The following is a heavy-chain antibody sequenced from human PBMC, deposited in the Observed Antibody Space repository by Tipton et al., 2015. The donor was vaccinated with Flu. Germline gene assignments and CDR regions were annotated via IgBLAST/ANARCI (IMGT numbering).Heavy chain of an antibody. CDR2: IYHSGSS. Sequence: LRLSCTVSGGSISSGEHYWSWIRQAPGKGLEWIGYIYHSGSSYYNPSLQSRVDISLGTAQNQFSLRLRSVTAADTAMYYCAATTFWTIIWGQGTMVNVSS. CDR1: GGSISSGEHY. V-gene: IGHV4-30-4*01. J-gene: IGHJ4*03. CDR3: AATTFWTII. D-gene: IGHD2/OR15-2a*01.